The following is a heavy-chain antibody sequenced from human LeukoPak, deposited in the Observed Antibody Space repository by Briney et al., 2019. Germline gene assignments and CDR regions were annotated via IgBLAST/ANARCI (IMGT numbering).Heavy chain of an antibody. CDR3: ARMRGYSDGFEN. CDR1: GLPFIRYW. D-gene: IGHD3-22*01. V-gene: IGHV3-74*03. CDR2: LNNDGTDA. Sequence: GGSLRLSCAVSGLPFIRYWMHWVRQAPGKGLVWVSRLNNDGTDATYADSVRGRFTVSRDNAKNTLYLQMDSLRAEDTAVYYCARMRGYSDGFENWGQGTLVTVSS. J-gene: IGHJ4*02.